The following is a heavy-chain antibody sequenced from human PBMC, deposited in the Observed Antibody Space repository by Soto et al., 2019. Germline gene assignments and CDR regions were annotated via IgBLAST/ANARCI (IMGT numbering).Heavy chain of an antibody. CDR2: IYHSGST. CDR3: SRDGRFLEWLSFDGMDV. CDR1: GYFIIRGYY. J-gene: IGHJ6*02. D-gene: IGHD3-3*01. V-gene: IGHV4-38-2*02. Sequence: PERLSLTRAVFGYFIIRGYYWGWSRQSPGKGLEWIGSIYHSGSTYYNPSLKSRVTISVDQSKYQFSLKLRSVTAADTATYYCSRDGRFLEWLSFDGMDVWGQGTTVT.